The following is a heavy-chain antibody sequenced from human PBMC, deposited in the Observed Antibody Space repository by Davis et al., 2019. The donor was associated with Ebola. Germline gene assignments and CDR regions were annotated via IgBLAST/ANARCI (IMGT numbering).Heavy chain of an antibody. J-gene: IGHJ6*02. CDR2: IYYSGST. D-gene: IGHD6-19*01. CDR3: AGSRRIAVADTIYYYYGMDV. V-gene: IGHV4-59*12. Sequence: MPSETLSLTCTVSGGSISSYYWSWIRQPPGKGLEWIGYIYYSGSTNYNPSLKSRVTISVDTSKNQFSLKLSSVTAADTAVYYCAGSRRIAVADTIYYYYGMDVWGQGTTVTVSS. CDR1: GGSISSYY.